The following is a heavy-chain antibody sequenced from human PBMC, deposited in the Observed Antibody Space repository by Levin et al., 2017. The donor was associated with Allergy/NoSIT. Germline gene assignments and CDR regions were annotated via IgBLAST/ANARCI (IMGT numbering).Heavy chain of an antibody. J-gene: IGHJ6*03. D-gene: IGHD2-2*01. V-gene: IGHV4-4*02. Sequence: SETLSLTCAVSGGSISSSNWWSWVRQPPGKGLEWIGEIYHSGSTNYNPSLKSRVTISVDKSKNQFSLKLSSVTAADTAVYYCARDRPEEVVVVPAAHPSYYYYMDVWGKGTTVTVSS. CDR3: ARDRPEEVVVVPAAHPSYYYYMDV. CDR1: GGSISSSNW. CDR2: IYHSGST.